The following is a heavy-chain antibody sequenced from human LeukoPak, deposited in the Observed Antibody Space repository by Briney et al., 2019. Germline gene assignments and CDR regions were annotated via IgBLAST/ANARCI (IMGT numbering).Heavy chain of an antibody. CDR2: MNPNSGNT. J-gene: IGHJ6*03. CDR3: ARVGLTLRQYYYYYYMDV. Sequence: ASVKVSCKASGYTFTSYDINWVRQATGQGLEWMGWMNPNSGNTGYAQKFQGRVTMTRNTSISTAYMELSSLRSEDAAVYYCARVGLTLRQYYYYYYMDVWGKGTTVTVSS. CDR1: GYTFTSYD. V-gene: IGHV1-8*01. D-gene: IGHD1-14*01.